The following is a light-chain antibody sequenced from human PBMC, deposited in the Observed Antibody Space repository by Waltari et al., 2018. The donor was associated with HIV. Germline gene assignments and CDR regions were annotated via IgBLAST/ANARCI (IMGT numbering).Light chain of an antibody. V-gene: IGLV1-44*01. CDR3: AAWEDSLNGPIWV. Sequence: QSVLTQPPSASGTPGQRVTISCSGSSSNIGSYTVNWYQQIPGTPPKLLIFSNNYRPSGVPDRFSGSTSGTSASLAISGLHSDDEADYFCAAWEDSLNGPIWVFGGGTKLTVL. CDR2: SNN. J-gene: IGLJ3*02. CDR1: SSNIGSYT.